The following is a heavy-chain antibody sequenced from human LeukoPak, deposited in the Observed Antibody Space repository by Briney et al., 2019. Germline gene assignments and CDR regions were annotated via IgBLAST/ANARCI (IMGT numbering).Heavy chain of an antibody. CDR1: GGSITNGGYY. CDR2: IYYSGST. CDR3: ARRGGSGWTEGYFDY. Sequence: SETLSLTCTVSGGSITNGGYYWSWIRQPPGKGLEWIGSIYYSGSTYYNPSLKSRVTISVDTSKNQFSLKLSSVTAADTAVYYCARRGGSGWTEGYFDYWGQGTLVTVSS. V-gene: IGHV4-39*01. D-gene: IGHD6-19*01. J-gene: IGHJ4*02.